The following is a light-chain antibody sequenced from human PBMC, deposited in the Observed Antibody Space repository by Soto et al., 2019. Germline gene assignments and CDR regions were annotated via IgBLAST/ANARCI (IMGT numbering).Light chain of an antibody. V-gene: IGKV3-15*01. CDR3: QQYDIWPPYT. J-gene: IGKJ2*01. Sequence: EVVMTQSPASLSASPGERVTLSCRASQNIRSSLAWYQQRPGQAPRLLIYDASTRATGIPPSFSGGGSGTEFTVTISSLQSEDFAIYYCQQYDIWPPYTFGQGTKVEF. CDR1: QNIRSS. CDR2: DAS.